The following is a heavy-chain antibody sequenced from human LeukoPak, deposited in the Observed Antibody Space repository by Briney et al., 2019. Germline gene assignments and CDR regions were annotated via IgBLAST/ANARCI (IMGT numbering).Heavy chain of an antibody. J-gene: IGHJ3*02. V-gene: IGHV3-53*01. Sequence: GGALRLSCAASGFTFSSNSMSWVRQAPGKGLEWGSIIYSGGSTYSADSVKARFTISRDNSKNPLYLQMNGLRAADTAVYYCARLFSELVTACTFDIWGQGTMVTVSS. CDR3: ARLFSELVTACTFDI. CDR2: IYSGGST. CDR1: GFTFSSNS. D-gene: IGHD4-23*01.